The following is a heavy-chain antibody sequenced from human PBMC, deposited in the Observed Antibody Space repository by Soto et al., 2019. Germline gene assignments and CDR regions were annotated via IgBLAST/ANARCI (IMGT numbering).Heavy chain of an antibody. J-gene: IGHJ3*02. V-gene: IGHV3-30*18. CDR3: AKAIAVAGPAMGAFDI. D-gene: IGHD6-19*01. CDR2: ISYDGSNK. CDR1: GFTFSSYG. Sequence: GGSLRLSCAASGFTFSSYGMHWVRQAPGKGLEWVAVISYDGSNKYYADSVKGRFTISRDNSKNTLYLQMNSLRAEDTAVYYCAKAIAVAGPAMGAFDIWGQGTMVTVSS.